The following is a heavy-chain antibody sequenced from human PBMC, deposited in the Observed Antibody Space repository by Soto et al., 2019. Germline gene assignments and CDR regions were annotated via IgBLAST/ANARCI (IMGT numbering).Heavy chain of an antibody. Sequence: EVQLVESGGGLVQPGGSLRLSCAVSGFTFKNYFMHWVRKAPGKGPVWVSFINDDGTTTTYADSVKGRFTTSSDNAKNTLYLQMNSLRAEDTAVYYCARDISGPADYWVPGTLVTFSS. CDR3: ARDISGPADY. V-gene: IGHV3-74*01. CDR1: GFTFKNYF. CDR2: INDDGTTT. D-gene: IGHD6-19*01. J-gene: IGHJ4*02.